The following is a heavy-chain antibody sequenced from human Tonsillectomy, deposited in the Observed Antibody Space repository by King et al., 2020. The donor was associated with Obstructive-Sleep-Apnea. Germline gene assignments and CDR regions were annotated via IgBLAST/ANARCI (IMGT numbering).Heavy chain of an antibody. Sequence: QLVQSGGGLVKPGGSLRLSCAASGFTFSTYSMNWVRQAPGKGLEWVSSISSSSRYIHYADSVKGRFTISRDNAKNSLYFQMNSLRAEDTAVYFCARDLWSGELLSNYYFDYWGQGTLVTVSS. J-gene: IGHJ4*02. CDR2: ISSSSRYI. CDR1: GFTFSTYS. D-gene: IGHD3-10*01. CDR3: ARDLWSGELLSNYYFDY. V-gene: IGHV3-21*01.